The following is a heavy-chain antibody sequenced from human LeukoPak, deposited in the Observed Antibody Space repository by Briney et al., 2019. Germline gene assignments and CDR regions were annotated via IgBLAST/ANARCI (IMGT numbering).Heavy chain of an antibody. CDR1: GYIFTTYD. J-gene: IGHJ5*02. D-gene: IGHD7-27*01. Sequence: GASVKVSCKASGYIFTTYDIGWVRQATGQGLEWMGWLNPNSGNAGYAQKFQGRVTISRNTSISTAYMELSSLRSDDTDIYYCARRKFLGWFDPWGQGTLVTVSS. V-gene: IGHV1-8*03. CDR3: ARRKFLGWFDP. CDR2: LNPNSGNA.